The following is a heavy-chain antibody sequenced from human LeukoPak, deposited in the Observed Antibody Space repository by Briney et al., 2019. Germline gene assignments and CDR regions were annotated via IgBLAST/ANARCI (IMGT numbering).Heavy chain of an antibody. J-gene: IGHJ4*02. CDR1: GGSISSGSYY. D-gene: IGHD6-13*01. V-gene: IGHV4-61*02. CDR3: AREGAERYSSSREDY. Sequence: KASQTLSLTCTVSGGSISSGSYYWSWIRQPAGKGLEWIGRIYTSGSTNYNPSLKSRVTISVDTSKNQFSLKLSSVTAADTAVYYCAREGAERYSSSREDYWGQGTLVTVSS. CDR2: IYTSGST.